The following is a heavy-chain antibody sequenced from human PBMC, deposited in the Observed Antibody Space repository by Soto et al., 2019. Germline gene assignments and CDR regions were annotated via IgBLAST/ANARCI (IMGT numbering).Heavy chain of an antibody. CDR1: GFTFSDYG. J-gene: IGHJ5*02. V-gene: IGHV3-30*03. D-gene: IGHD3-10*01. CDR3: ATLGSGSANWFDP. CDR2: ISYDGSKK. Sequence: QVQLVESGGGVVQPGRSLRLSCLASGFTFSDYGMHWVRQAPGKGLEWVAVISYDGSKKYYADSVKGRFTISRDNSNNTLYLQMNSLRAEDTAVYNCATLGSGSANWFDPWGQGTLVTVSS.